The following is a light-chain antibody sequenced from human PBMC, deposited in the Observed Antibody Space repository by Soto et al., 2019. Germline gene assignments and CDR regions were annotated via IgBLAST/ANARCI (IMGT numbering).Light chain of an antibody. J-gene: IGLJ1*01. CDR3: QSYDSSLSSYG. CDR1: ISNIGAGYD. V-gene: IGLV1-40*01. Sequence: QCVLTQPPSLSGAPGQRVTLSCTGSISNIGAGYDVHWYQQLPGTAPKLLIYGNSNRPSGVPDRFSGSKSGTSASLAITGLQAEDEADYYGQSYDSSLSSYGFGTGTKVTVL. CDR2: GNS.